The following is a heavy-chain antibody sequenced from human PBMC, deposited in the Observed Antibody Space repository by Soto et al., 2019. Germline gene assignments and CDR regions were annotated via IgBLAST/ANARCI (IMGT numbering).Heavy chain of an antibody. CDR2: ITPFSGDV. CDR3: ASGGAGSGPFTWELPDH. J-gene: IGHJ4*02. CDR1: GNTFTYRY. D-gene: IGHD3-16*01. Sequence: QMQLVQSGAEVKKTGSSVTVSCKALGNTFTYRYLHWVRQAPGQALEWMGWITPFSGDVHYAQRFQEKVASTRDRSINTAYMRMSSLRSEATAMYFCASGGAGSGPFTWELPDHWGQGTLVTVSS. V-gene: IGHV1-45*02.